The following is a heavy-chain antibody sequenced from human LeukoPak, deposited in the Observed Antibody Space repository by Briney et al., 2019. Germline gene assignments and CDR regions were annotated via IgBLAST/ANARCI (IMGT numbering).Heavy chain of an antibody. V-gene: IGHV3-33*06. CDR1: GFTFSSYG. CDR2: IWYDGSNK. Sequence: GGSLRLSCAASGFTFSSYGMHWVRQAPGKGLEWVAVIWYDGSNKYYADSVKGRFTISRDNSKNTLYLQMNSLGAEDTAVYYCAKDLYYYYDSSGPFDYWGQGTLVTVSS. D-gene: IGHD3-22*01. J-gene: IGHJ4*02. CDR3: AKDLYYYYDSSGPFDY.